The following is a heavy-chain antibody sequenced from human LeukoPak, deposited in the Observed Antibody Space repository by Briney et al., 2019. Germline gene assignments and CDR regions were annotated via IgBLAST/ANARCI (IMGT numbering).Heavy chain of an antibody. CDR1: GFTVSSNY. CDR2: IYSGGST. Sequence: PGGSLRLSCAASGFTVSSNYMSWVRQAPGKGLEWVSVIYSGGSTYYADSVKGRFTISRDNSKNTLYLQMNSLRAEDTAVYYCASGSSSSWYPRLDYWGQGTLVTVSS. CDR3: ASGSSSSWYPRLDY. J-gene: IGHJ4*02. D-gene: IGHD6-13*01. V-gene: IGHV3-66*01.